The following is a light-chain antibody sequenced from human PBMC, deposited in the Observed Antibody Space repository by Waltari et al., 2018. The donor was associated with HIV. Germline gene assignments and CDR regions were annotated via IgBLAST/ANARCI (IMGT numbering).Light chain of an antibody. CDR3: CSYAGSTTWL. CDR2: EDD. CDR1: SSDVGSYNL. Sequence: SALTQPASVSGSPGQAITVSCTGSSSDVGSYNLVSWYQQHPGKAPKLMIYEDDKRPSGGSDRFSCWKSGNTASLTISGLHAEDEADYYCCSYAGSTTWLFGGGTKLTVL. J-gene: IGLJ3*02. V-gene: IGLV2-23*01.